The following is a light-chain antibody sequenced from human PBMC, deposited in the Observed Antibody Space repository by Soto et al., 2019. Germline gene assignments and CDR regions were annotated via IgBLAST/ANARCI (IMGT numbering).Light chain of an antibody. CDR1: SSDVGGYNY. CDR2: DVS. J-gene: IGLJ1*01. CDR3: RSYTSSSTYV. Sequence: QSALTQPASVSGSPGQSITISCTGTSSDVGGYNYVSWCQQHPGKAPKLMIYDVSNRPSGVSNRFSGSKSGNTASLTISGLQAEDEADYYCRSYTSSSTYVFGTGTKLTVL. V-gene: IGLV2-14*01.